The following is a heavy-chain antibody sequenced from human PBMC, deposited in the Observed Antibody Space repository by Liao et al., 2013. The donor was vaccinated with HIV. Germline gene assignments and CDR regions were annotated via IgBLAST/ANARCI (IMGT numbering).Heavy chain of an antibody. D-gene: IGHD3-22*01. V-gene: IGHV4-34*02. CDR2: INHAGRT. CDR3: ASALGSGFYSYFDS. J-gene: IGHJ4*02. CDR1: GGSFSNYY. Sequence: QVHLQQWGTGLLKPSQTLSLTCAVYGGSFSNYYWSWIRQPPGKRLEWIGEINHAGRTNYNPSLNSRVIISIDTSKNQFSLKLNSVTVADTAVYYCASALGSGFYSYFDSWGQGTLVTVSS.